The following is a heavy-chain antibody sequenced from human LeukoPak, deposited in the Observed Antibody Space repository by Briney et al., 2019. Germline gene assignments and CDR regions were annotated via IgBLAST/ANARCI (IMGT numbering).Heavy chain of an antibody. Sequence: GGSLRLSCAASGFTFSSYWMSWVRQAPGKGLEWVANIKQDGSEKYYVDSVKGRFTISRDNAKNSLYLQMNSLRAEDTAVYYCARDAAFQGPGAYYYYYYMDVWGKGTTVTVSS. CDR2: IKQDGSEK. J-gene: IGHJ6*03. CDR3: ARDAAFQGPGAYYYYYYMDV. CDR1: GFTFSSYW. V-gene: IGHV3-7*01. D-gene: IGHD6-25*01.